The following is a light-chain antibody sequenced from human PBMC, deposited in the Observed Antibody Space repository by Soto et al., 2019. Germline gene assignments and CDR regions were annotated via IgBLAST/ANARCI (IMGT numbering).Light chain of an antibody. CDR3: MQALQTPPAT. Sequence: DIVMTQSPLSLPVTPGEPASISCRSSQSLLHSNGYNYLDWYLQKPGQSPQLLIYLGSNRASGVPDRFRGSGSGTDFTLKISRGEAEDVGVYYCMQALQTPPATFGGGTKVEIK. CDR1: QSLLHSNGYNY. J-gene: IGKJ4*01. CDR2: LGS. V-gene: IGKV2-28*01.